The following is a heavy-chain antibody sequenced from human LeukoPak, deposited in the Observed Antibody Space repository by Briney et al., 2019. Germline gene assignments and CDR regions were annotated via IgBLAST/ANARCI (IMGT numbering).Heavy chain of an antibody. J-gene: IGHJ4*02. V-gene: IGHV3-48*03. CDR1: GFPFSIYE. CDR2: IGSSGTTI. Sequence: TGGSLRLSCAVSGFPFSIYEMNWVRQAPGKWLEWVSNIGSSGTTIYYADSVKGRFSISRDNAKSSLYLQMNSLRVEDTAVYYCALLAVASDFDYWGQGALVTVSS. D-gene: IGHD6-19*01. CDR3: ALLAVASDFDY.